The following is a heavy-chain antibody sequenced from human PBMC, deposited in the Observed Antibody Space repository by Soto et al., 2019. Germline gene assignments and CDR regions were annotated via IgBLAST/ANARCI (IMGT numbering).Heavy chain of an antibody. CDR2: ISGSGGTT. J-gene: IGHJ5*02. CDR1: GFTFGSFA. CDR3: AKDLVLLRS. D-gene: IGHD1-26*01. Sequence: PGGSLRLSCAASGFTFGSFAVTWVRQAPGRGLEWIAGISGSGGTTYDADSVRGRFTISRDNSKNTLYLQMNSLRAEDTAVYYCAKDLVLLRSWGQGTQVTVSS. V-gene: IGHV3-23*01.